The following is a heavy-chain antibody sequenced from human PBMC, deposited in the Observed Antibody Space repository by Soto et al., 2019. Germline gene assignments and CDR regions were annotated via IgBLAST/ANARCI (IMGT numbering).Heavy chain of an antibody. D-gene: IGHD3-3*02. J-gene: IGHJ6*02. CDR2: ISGSGGST. CDR1: GFTFSSYA. Sequence: GGSLRLSCAASGFTFSSYAMSWVRQAPGKGLEWVSAISGSGGSTYYADSVKGRFTISRDNSKNTLYLQMNSLRAEDTAVYYCAKDLGFLEWLSPPSDGMDVWGQGTTVTVSS. V-gene: IGHV3-23*01. CDR3: AKDLGFLEWLSPPSDGMDV.